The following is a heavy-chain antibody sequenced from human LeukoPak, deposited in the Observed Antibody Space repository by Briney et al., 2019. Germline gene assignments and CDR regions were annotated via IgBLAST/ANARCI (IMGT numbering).Heavy chain of an antibody. CDR1: GGSISSYY. D-gene: IGHD2/OR15-2a*01. Sequence: SETLSLTCTVSGGSISSYYWSWIRQPPGKGLEWIGYIYTSGSTNYNPSLKSRVTISVDTSKNRFSLKLSSVTAADTAVYYCARHVIADYYYYYMDVWGKGTTVTVSS. V-gene: IGHV4-4*09. J-gene: IGHJ6*03. CDR2: IYTSGST. CDR3: ARHVIADYYYYYMDV.